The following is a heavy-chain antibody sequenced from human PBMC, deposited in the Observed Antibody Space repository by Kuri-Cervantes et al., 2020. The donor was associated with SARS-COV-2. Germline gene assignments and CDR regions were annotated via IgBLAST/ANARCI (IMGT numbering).Heavy chain of an antibody. CDR2: IYYSGST. CDR1: GFSIRNSGVC. J-gene: IGHJ4*02. CDR3: ARRKQLVGFDY. V-gene: IGHV4-61*05. Sequence: SGPTLVKPTQTLTLTCSFSGFSIRNSGVCVSWIRQPPGKGLEWIGYIYYSGSTNYNPSLKSRVTISVDTSKNQFSLKLSSVTAADTAVYYCARRKQLVGFDYWGQGTLVTVSS. D-gene: IGHD6-6*01.